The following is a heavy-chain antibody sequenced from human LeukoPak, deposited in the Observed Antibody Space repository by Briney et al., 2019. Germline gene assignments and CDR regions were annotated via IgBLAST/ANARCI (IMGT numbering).Heavy chain of an antibody. Sequence: SSETLSLTCTVSGGSISSSSYYWGWIRQPPGKGLEWIGSIYYSGSTYYNPSLKSRVTISVDTSKNQFSLKLSSVTAADTAVYYCARKRYYYDSSGYSPPYYFDYWGQGTLVTVSS. CDR1: GGSISSSSYY. V-gene: IGHV4-39*01. J-gene: IGHJ4*02. CDR2: IYYSGST. CDR3: ARKRYYYDSSGYSPPYYFDY. D-gene: IGHD3-22*01.